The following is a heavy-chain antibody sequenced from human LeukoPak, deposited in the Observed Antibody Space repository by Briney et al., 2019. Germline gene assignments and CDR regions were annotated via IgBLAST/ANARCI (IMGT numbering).Heavy chain of an antibody. Sequence: GGSLRLSCAASGFTFSSYTMNWVRQAPGKGLEWVSSISSTTSHIYYADSVKGRFTISRDNAKNSLYLQMNSLRAEDTAVYYCGRRRGGLDCSSTTCYGNWFDPWGQGTLVTVSS. CDR3: GRRRGGLDCSSTTCYGNWFDP. D-gene: IGHD2-2*01. V-gene: IGHV3-21*01. J-gene: IGHJ5*02. CDR2: ISSTTSHI. CDR1: GFTFSSYT.